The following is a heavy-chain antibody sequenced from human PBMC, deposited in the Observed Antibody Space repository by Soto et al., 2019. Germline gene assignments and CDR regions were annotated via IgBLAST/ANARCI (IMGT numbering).Heavy chain of an antibody. J-gene: IGHJ6*02. D-gene: IGHD3-3*01. CDR1: GFTCTSSA. CDR3: AADHFWSTYYSDYGMDV. V-gene: IGHV1-58*01. Sequence: SVKVSCKASGFTCTSSAVQWVRQALGQRLEWIGWIVVGSGNTNYAQKFQERVTITRDMSTRTAYMELSSLRSEDTAVYYCAADHFWSTYYSDYGMDVWGQGTTVTV. CDR2: IVVGSGNT.